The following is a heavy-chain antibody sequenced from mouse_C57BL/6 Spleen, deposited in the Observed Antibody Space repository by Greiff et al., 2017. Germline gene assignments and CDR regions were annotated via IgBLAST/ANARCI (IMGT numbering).Heavy chain of an antibody. J-gene: IGHJ3*01. V-gene: IGHV3-1*01. D-gene: IGHD2-3*01. CDR1: GYSITSGYD. CDR2: ISYSGST. Sequence: VQLQQSGPGMVKPSQSLSLTCTVTGYSITSGYDWHWIRHFPGNKLEWMGYISYSGSTNYNPSLKSRISITHDTSKNHFFLKLNSVTTEDTATYYCAREDGYYWFAYWGQGTLVTVSA. CDR3: AREDGYYWFAY.